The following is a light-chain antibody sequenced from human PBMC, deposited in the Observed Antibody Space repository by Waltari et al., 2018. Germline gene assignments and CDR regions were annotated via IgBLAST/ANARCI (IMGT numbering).Light chain of an antibody. CDR3: CSFTSGSTWV. J-gene: IGLJ3*02. CDR2: DVS. V-gene: IGLV2-14*01. CDR1: SSDVGGYNY. Sequence: QSALTQPASVSWSPGQSITISCTGTSSDVGGYNYVSWYQQHPGKAPKLLIFDVSNPPSGVSNRFSGSKSGNTASLTISGLQAEDESDYYCCSFTSGSTWVFGGGTKLTVL.